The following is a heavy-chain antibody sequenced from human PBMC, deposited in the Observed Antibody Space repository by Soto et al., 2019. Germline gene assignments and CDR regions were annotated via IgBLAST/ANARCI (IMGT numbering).Heavy chain of an antibody. CDR1: GYTFTSYD. CDR3: AGGINYGDYSRWVDA. V-gene: IGHV1-8*01. CDR2: MNPNSGKT. D-gene: IGHD4-17*01. J-gene: IGHJ5*02. Sequence: QVQLVQSGAEVKKPGASVKVSCKASGYTFTSYDINWVRQATGQGFEYLGWMNPNSGKTGYVKKFQGRVTMTRDTSXXTAYMEVSSLRSEDTAVYYCAGGINYGDYSRWVDAWGPGTPVTVSS.